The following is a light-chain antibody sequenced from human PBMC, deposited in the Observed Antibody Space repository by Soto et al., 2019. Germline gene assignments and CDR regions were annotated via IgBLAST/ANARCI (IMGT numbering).Light chain of an antibody. CDR3: QQTYTSVAT. CDR1: QRVDSY. Sequence: DIQVTQSPSSLSASVGDSVTLSCQTSQRVDSYIHWYQHQSGKPPKLLTYAAYTLQDGVPSRFSGGGSGTAFSLIITGLQPGDSATYYCQQTYTSVATFGQGTKV. J-gene: IGKJ1*01. CDR2: AAY. V-gene: IGKV1-39*01.